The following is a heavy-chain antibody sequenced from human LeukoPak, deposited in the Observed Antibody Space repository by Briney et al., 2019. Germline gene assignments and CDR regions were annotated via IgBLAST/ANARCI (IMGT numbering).Heavy chain of an antibody. D-gene: IGHD5-24*01. V-gene: IGHV3-23*01. J-gene: IGHJ4*02. CDR1: GFTFTIYA. CDR3: AKVGQSRDGYKIIGISYVDY. CDR2: ISGSGGST. Sequence: GGSLRLSCAASGFTFTIYAMSWVRQAPGKGLEWVSAISGSGGSTYYADSVKGRFTISRDNSKNRLYLQMNSLRAEDTAVYYCAKVGQSRDGYKIIGISYVDYWGQGTLVTVSS.